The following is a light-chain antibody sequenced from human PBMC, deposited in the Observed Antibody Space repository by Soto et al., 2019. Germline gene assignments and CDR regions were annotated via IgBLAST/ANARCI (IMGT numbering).Light chain of an antibody. CDR3: QQCGSSPIT. V-gene: IGKV3-20*01. CDR2: GAS. J-gene: IGKJ3*01. Sequence: EIVLTQSPGTLSLSPGERATLSCRASQSISSSYLAWYQQKPGQAPRLLIYGASNRATGIPDRFSGSGSGTNFTLTISRLGPEDFAVYYCQQCGSSPITFGPGTKVEIK. CDR1: QSISSSY.